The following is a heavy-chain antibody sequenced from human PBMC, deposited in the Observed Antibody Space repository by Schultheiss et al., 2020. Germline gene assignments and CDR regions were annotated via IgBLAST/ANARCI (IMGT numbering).Heavy chain of an antibody. J-gene: IGHJ1*01. Sequence: GGSLRLSCAASGFTFSSYGMHWVRQAPGKGLEWVSYISSSGSTIYYADSVKGRFTISRDNAKNSLYLQMNSLRAEDTAVYYCARVAVAGTWYFQHWGQGTLVTVSS. CDR1: GFTFSSYG. V-gene: IGHV3-48*04. CDR3: ARVAVAGTWYFQH. D-gene: IGHD6-19*01. CDR2: ISSSGSTI.